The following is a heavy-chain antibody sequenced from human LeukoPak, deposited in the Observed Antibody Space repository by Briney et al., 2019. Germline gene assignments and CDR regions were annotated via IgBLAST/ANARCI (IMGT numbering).Heavy chain of an antibody. CDR2: INPYNGYT. J-gene: IGHJ4*02. Sequence: DPVKVSCKSSGYTFTDHFIHWVRQAPGQGLEWVGEINPYNGYTKYAWRLQGRVTMTRDTSISTAFMEVSRLTSDDTAVYYCTRDYSLNDYYWGQGTLVTVAS. V-gene: IGHV1-2*02. CDR3: TRDYSLNDYY. CDR1: GYTFTDHF. D-gene: IGHD5-12*01.